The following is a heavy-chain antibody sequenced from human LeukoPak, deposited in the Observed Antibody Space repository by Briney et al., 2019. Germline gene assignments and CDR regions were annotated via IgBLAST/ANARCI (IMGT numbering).Heavy chain of an antibody. CDR3: AGTYYYDSSGYGPHILAY. V-gene: IGHV4-4*09. CDR1: GGSISSYY. D-gene: IGHD3-22*01. J-gene: IGHJ4*02. Sequence: KASETLSLTCTVSGGSISSYYWSWIRQPPGKGLQWIGYIYTSGSTNYNPSLKSRVTISVDTSKNQFSLKLSSVTAAGTAVYYCAGTYYYDSSGYGPHILAYWGQGNLVTVSS. CDR2: IYTSGST.